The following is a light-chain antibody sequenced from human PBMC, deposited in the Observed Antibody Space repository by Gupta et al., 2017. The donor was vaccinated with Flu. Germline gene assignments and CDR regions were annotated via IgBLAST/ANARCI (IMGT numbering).Light chain of an antibody. CDR1: QSISSN. J-gene: IGKJ2*01. CDR2: GAS. Sequence: PATLAVSPGERATLSCRASQSISSNLACYQPKPGQAPRLLMYGASTRAAGLPARFSGSGSGTGFTLTIISLLSQDFALYYCQQDEAWAYTFGQGTKLEIK. CDR3: QQDEAWAYT. V-gene: IGKV3-15*01.